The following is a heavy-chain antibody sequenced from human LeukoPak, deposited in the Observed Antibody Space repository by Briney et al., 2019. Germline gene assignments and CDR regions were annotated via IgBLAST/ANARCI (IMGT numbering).Heavy chain of an antibody. D-gene: IGHD3-10*02. CDR2: ISGRGPDT. J-gene: IGHJ6*02. Sequence: WVRQAPGKGLEWVSSISGRGPDTLTQTGRITISRDNAKNSLYLQMNSLRAEDTAVYYCARDIFGYYGMDVWGQGTTVTVSS. V-gene: IGHV3-21*01. CDR3: ARDIFGYYGMDV.